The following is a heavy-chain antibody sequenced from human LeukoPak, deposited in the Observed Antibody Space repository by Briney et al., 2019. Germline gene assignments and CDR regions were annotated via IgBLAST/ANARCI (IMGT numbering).Heavy chain of an antibody. V-gene: IGHV4-34*01. J-gene: IGHJ4*02. Sequence: NPSETLSLTCTVYGGSFSAYYWSWIRQPPGKGLEWIGEINHSGSTNYNPSLASRVTIPVDTSKNQFSLKLSSVTAADTAVYYCAEIAAAGTLFDYWGRGTLVTVSS. CDR3: AEIAAAGTLFDY. CDR1: GGSFSAYY. D-gene: IGHD6-13*01. CDR2: INHSGST.